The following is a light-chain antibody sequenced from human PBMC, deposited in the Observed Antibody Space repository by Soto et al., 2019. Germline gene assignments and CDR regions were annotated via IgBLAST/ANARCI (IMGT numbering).Light chain of an antibody. Sequence: QSVLTQPPSASGTPGQTVTISCSGSSSNIGSAYIYWYQHLPGTAPKLLIYRNNQRPSGVPDRFSASKSGTSASLAISGLRSEDDAEYYCAAWDDSSVVFGGGTQLTVL. CDR3: AAWDDSSVV. J-gene: IGLJ2*01. V-gene: IGLV1-47*01. CDR1: SSNIGSAY. CDR2: RNN.